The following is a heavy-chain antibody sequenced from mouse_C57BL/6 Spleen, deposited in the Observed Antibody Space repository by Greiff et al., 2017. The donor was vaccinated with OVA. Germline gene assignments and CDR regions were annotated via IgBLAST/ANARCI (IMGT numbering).Heavy chain of an antibody. D-gene: IGHD2-4*01. Sequence: EVQLVESGGGLVKPGGSLKLSCAASGFTFSDYGMHWVRQAPEKGLEWVAYISSGSSTIYYADTVKGRFTISRDNAKNTLFLQMTSLRSEDTAMYYCARSTKNTTLYYYAMDDWGQGTTVTVSS. CDR3: ARSTKNTTLYYYAMDD. CDR1: GFTFSDYG. J-gene: IGHJ4*01. CDR2: ISSGSSTI. V-gene: IGHV5-17*01.